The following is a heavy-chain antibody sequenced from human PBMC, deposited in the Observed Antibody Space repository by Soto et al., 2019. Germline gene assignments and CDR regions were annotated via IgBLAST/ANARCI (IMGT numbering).Heavy chain of an antibody. CDR1: GFTFSSYS. J-gene: IGHJ4*02. CDR3: ARDPLWFGELLLDY. CDR2: ISSSSSTI. Sequence: ESGGGLVQPGGSLRLSCAASGFTFSSYSMNWVRQAPGKGLEWVSYISSSSSTIYYADSVKGRFTISRDNAKNSLYLQMNRLRAEDTAVYYCARDPLWFGELLLDYWGQGTLVTVSS. V-gene: IGHV3-48*01. D-gene: IGHD3-10*01.